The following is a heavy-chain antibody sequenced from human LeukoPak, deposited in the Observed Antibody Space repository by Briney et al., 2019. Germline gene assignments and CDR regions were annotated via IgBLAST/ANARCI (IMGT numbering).Heavy chain of an antibody. CDR3: ARTAERQQMVQGTYFYYYFMDV. CDR1: GASISGYY. D-gene: IGHD6-13*01. J-gene: IGHJ6*03. Sequence: SETLSLTCSVSGASISGYYWTWIRQPAGRGLEWIGRIYTTGSTKYNPSLKSRVIMSVDASKNQFSLNLTSVPAADTAVYFFARTAERQQMVQGTYFYYYFMDVWAKGTTVTISS. V-gene: IGHV4-4*07. CDR2: IYTTGST.